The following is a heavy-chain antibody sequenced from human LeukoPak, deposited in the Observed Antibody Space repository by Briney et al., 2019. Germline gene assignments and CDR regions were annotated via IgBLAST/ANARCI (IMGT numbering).Heavy chain of an antibody. CDR2: MNPNSGNT. Sequence: ASVKVSCKASGYTFTSYDINWVRQATGQGLEWMGWMNPNSGNTGYAQKFQGRVTITRNTSISTAYMELSSLRSEDTAVYYCQLYYGDYSFDIWGQGTMVTVSS. D-gene: IGHD4-17*01. J-gene: IGHJ3*02. CDR1: GYTFTSYD. CDR3: QLYYGDYSFDI. V-gene: IGHV1-8*03.